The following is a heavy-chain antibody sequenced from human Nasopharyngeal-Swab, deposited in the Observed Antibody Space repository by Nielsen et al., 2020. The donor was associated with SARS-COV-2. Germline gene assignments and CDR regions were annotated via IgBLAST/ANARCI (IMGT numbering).Heavy chain of an antibody. V-gene: IGHV3-23*01. CDR1: GFTFSSYA. CDR3: AKDQGDQWLVLDY. Sequence: GESLKISCAASGFTFSSYAMSWVRQAPGKGLEWVSAISGSGGSTYYAESVKGRFTISRDNSKNTLYLQMNSLRAEDTAVYYCAKDQGDQWLVLDYWGQGTLVTVSS. CDR2: ISGSGGST. J-gene: IGHJ4*02. D-gene: IGHD6-19*01.